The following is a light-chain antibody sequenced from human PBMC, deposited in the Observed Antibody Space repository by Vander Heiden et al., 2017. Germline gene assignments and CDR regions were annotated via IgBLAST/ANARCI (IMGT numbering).Light chain of an antibody. J-gene: IGLJ1*01. CDR3: SSYTSSSIPFV. CDR1: SSDVGDYDY. CDR2: DVY. Sequence: QSALTQPASVSGSPGQPITISCTGTSSDVGDYDYVYWYQQHPGKAPRLMIYDVYNRPSGVSNRFSGSKSGNTASLIISGLQAEDEADYYCSSYTSSSIPFVFGTGTKVTVL. V-gene: IGLV2-14*01.